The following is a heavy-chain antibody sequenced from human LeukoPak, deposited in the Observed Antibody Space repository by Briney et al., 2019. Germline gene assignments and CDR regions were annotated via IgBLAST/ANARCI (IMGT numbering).Heavy chain of an antibody. V-gene: IGHV3-30-3*01. J-gene: IGHJ3*02. Sequence: GGSLRLSCAASGFTFSSYAMHWVRQAPGKGLEWVAVISYDGSNKYYADSVEGRFTISRDNSKNTLYLQMNSLRAEDTALYHCASGRRSGAFDIWGQGTMVTVSS. CDR2: ISYDGSNK. D-gene: IGHD6-25*01. CDR1: GFTFSSYA. CDR3: ASGRRSGAFDI.